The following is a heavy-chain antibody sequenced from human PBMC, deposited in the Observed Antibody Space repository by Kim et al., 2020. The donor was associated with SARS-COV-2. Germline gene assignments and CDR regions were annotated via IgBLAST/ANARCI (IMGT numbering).Heavy chain of an antibody. V-gene: IGHV3-33*05. CDR2: ISYDGSNK. Sequence: GGSLRLSCAASGFTFSSYGMHWVRQAPGKGLEWVAVISYDGSNKYYADSVKGRFTISRDNSKNTLYLQMNSLRAEDTAVYYCARDHVDSSSWYRWFDPWGQGTLVTVSS. CDR1: GFTFSSYG. CDR3: ARDHVDSSSWYRWFDP. J-gene: IGHJ5*02. D-gene: IGHD6-13*01.